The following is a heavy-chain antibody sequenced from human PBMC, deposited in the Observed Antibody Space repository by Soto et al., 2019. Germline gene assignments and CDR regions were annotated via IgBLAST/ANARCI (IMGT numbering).Heavy chain of an antibody. CDR3: ARDLYSSSARYFDY. CDR1: GFTFSSYS. V-gene: IGHV3-21*01. J-gene: IGHJ4*02. D-gene: IGHD6-6*01. Sequence: EVQLVESGGGLVKPGGSLRLSCAASGFTFSSYSMNWVRQAPGKGLEWVSSISSSSRYIYYADSVKGRFTISRDNAKNSLYLQMNGLRAEDMAVYYCARDLYSSSARYFDYWGQGTLVTVSS. CDR2: ISSSSRYI.